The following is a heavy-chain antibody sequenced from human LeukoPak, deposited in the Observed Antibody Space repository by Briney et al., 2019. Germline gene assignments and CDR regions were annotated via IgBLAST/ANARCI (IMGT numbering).Heavy chain of an antibody. D-gene: IGHD4-17*01. J-gene: IGHJ6*03. CDR1: GFTFDDYG. Sequence: GGSLRLSCAASGFTFDDYGMSWVRQAPGKGLEWVSGINWNGGSTGYADSVKGRFTISRDNAKNSLYLQMNSLRAEDTALYYCARVGLYGDYGYYYYYYMDVGGKGTTVTLSS. CDR3: ARVGLYGDYGYYYYYYMDV. V-gene: IGHV3-20*04. CDR2: INWNGGST.